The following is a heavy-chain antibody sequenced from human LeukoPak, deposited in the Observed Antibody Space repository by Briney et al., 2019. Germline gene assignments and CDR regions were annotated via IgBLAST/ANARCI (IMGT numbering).Heavy chain of an antibody. D-gene: IGHD3-22*01. CDR1: GGTFSSYD. V-gene: IGHV1-69*05. Sequence: GAXXKVSCKASGGTFSSYDIRWVRQAPGQGLEGMGRIIHIFGKENYAQKFKGRDTIKTEEYTSTAYMELSSLRSEATAVYYCARGYDSSGYHWFDPWGQGTLVTVSS. CDR2: IIHIFGKE. J-gene: IGHJ5*02. CDR3: ARGYDSSGYHWFDP.